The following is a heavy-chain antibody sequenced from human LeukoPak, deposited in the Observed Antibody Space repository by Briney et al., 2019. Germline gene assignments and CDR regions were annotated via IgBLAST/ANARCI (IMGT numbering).Heavy chain of an antibody. D-gene: IGHD6-6*01. J-gene: IGHJ3*02. CDR3: ARVYSSSSGRDAFDI. CDR2: IYTSGST. CDR1: GGSISSYY. Sequence: PSDTLSLTCTVSGGSISSYYWSWIRQPAGKELEWIGRIYTSGSTNCSPSLKSRVTMSVDTSKNHFSLKLTSVTPADTAVYYCARVYSSSSGRDAFDIWGQGTMVTVSS. V-gene: IGHV4-4*07.